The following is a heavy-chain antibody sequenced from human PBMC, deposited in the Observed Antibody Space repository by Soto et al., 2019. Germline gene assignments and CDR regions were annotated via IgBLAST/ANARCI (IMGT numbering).Heavy chain of an antibody. D-gene: IGHD2-15*01. CDR2: TYYRSRWYS. J-gene: IGHJ6*02. CDR1: GDTVSSNSVA. V-gene: IGHV6-1*01. Sequence: PSQTLSLTCVGSGDTVSSNSVAWNWVRQSPSRGPEWLGRTYYRSRWYSDYAVSVRSRIDINADTSKNQVSLQLNSVTPEDTAVYYCARSEEDSDYYYYGMDVWCQGSTVTVS. CDR3: ARSEEDSDYYYYGMDV.